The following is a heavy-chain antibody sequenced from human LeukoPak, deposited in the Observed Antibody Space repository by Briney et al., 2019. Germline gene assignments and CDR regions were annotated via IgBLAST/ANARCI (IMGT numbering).Heavy chain of an antibody. CDR2: ISDSGGST. V-gene: IGHV3-23*01. J-gene: IGHJ4*02. CDR3: VSILLWYVYDY. Sequence: GGSLRLSCAASGFTFSSYGMSWVRQAPGEGLEWVSAISDSGGSTYYTDSVKGRFTISRDNSKNTLYLQMNSLRAEDTAVYYCVSILLWYVYDYWGQGTLVTVSS. CDR1: GFTFSSYG. D-gene: IGHD3-10*01.